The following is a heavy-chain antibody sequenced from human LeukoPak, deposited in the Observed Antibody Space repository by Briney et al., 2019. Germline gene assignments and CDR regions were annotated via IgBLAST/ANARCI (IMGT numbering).Heavy chain of an antibody. V-gene: IGHV6-1*01. Sequence: SQTLSLTCAISGDSVSSNSAAWTWIRQSPSRGLEWLGRTYYRSKWYNDYAVSVKSRITINPDTSKNQFSLQLNSVTAADTAVYYCARHERCGSDPCSTGRWFDPWGQGTLVTVSS. CDR3: ARHERCGSDPCSTGRWFDP. CDR2: TYYRSKWYN. D-gene: IGHD2-21*01. J-gene: IGHJ5*02. CDR1: GDSVSSNSAA.